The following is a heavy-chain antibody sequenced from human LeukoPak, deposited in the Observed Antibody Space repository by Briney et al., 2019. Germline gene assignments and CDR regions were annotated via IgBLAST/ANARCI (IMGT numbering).Heavy chain of an antibody. Sequence: GGSLRLSCEASGFIFKSYSMHWVRLTPGRGLEWLAVISYSGNDEDYADSVKGRFTISRDNSKKTLYLEMNSLRIEDTAVYFCAKGMLTYYYLDVWGKGTTVIVSS. D-gene: IGHD3-16*01. CDR1: GFIFKSYS. CDR2: ISYSGNDE. V-gene: IGHV3-30-3*01. J-gene: IGHJ6*03. CDR3: AKGMLTYYYLDV.